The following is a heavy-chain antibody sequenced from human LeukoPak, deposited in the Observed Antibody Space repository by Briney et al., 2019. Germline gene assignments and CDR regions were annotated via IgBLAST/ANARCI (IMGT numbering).Heavy chain of an antibody. D-gene: IGHD1-26*01. CDR3: ARSPKGGQWELEP. CDR2: INPNSGGT. Sequence: ASVKVSCKSSGYTFTGYYMHWVRQAPGRGLEWIGWINPNSGGTNYAQKFQGRVTMTRDTSISTAYMELSRLRSDDTAVHYCARSPKGGQWELEPWGQGTLVTVSS. V-gene: IGHV1-2*02. CDR1: GYTFTGYY. J-gene: IGHJ5*02.